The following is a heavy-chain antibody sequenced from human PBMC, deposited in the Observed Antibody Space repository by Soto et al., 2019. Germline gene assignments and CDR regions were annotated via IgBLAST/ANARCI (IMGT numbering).Heavy chain of an antibody. CDR3: ASFYCISTSCSRSWFDP. D-gene: IGHD2-2*01. V-gene: IGHV4-59*01. J-gene: IGHJ5*02. CDR2: IYYSGST. Sequence: SDTLSLTCTVSGGSISSYYWSWIRQPPGKRLEKIRYIYYSGSTNYNPSLKSRVTISVDTSKNQFSLKLSSVTAADTAVYYCASFYCISTSCSRSWFDPWGQGTLVTVSS. CDR1: GGSISSYY.